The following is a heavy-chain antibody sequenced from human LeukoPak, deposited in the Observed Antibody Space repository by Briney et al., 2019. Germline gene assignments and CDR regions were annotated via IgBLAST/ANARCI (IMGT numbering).Heavy chain of an antibody. CDR1: GGSISSSSYY. D-gene: IGHD2/OR15-2a*01. CDR2: IYTSGST. CDR3: ARDMRLSFDY. J-gene: IGHJ4*02. V-gene: IGHV4-39*07. Sequence: SETLSLTCTVSGGSISSSSYYWGWIRQPPGKGLEWIGSIYTSGSTNYNPSLKSRVTMSVDTSKNQFSLKLSSVTAADTAVYYCARDMRLSFDYWGQGTLVTVSS.